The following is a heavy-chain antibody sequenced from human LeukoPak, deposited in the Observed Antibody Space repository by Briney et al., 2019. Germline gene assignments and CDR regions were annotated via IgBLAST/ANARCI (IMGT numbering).Heavy chain of an antibody. Sequence: GASVKVSCKASGYAFSNYAMNWVRQALGQGLEWMGWINTNTGNPTYAQGFTGRFVFSLDTSVSTAYLQISSLKAEDTAVYYCARGPSGPFGMATIRDDLDFDYWGQGTLVTVSS. D-gene: IGHD5-24*01. CDR2: INTNTGNP. CDR1: GYAFSNYA. J-gene: IGHJ4*02. V-gene: IGHV7-4-1*02. CDR3: ARGPSGPFGMATIRDDLDFDY.